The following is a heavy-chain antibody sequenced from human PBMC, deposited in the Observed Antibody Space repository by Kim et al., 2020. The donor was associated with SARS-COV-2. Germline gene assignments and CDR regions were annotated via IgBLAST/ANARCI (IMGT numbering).Heavy chain of an antibody. D-gene: IGHD4-4*01. CDR3: AKDPTVTTYYYYGMDV. V-gene: IGHV3-30*02. J-gene: IGHJ6*02. Sequence: YVKGRFTISRDNSKNTLYLQMNSLRAEDTAVYYCAKDPTVTTYYYYGMDVWGQGTTVTVSS.